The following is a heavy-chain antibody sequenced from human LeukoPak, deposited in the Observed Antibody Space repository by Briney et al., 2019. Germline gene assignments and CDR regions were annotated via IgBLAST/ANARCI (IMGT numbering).Heavy chain of an antibody. CDR1: RLTFRSYW. V-gene: IGHV3-7*03. Sequence: PGGSLRLSCAASRLTFRSYWMSWVRQAPGKGLEWVANIKQDGSEKYYVDSVKGRFTISRDNAKNSLYLQLNSLRAEDTAVYYRARARGGYDFDYWGQGTLVTVSS. CDR3: ARARGGYDFDY. D-gene: IGHD5-12*01. J-gene: IGHJ4*02. CDR2: IKQDGSEK.